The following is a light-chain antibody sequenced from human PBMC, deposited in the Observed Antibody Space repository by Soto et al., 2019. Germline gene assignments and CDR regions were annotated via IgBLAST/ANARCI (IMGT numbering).Light chain of an antibody. CDR2: YDR. V-gene: IGLV3-21*04. Sequence: SYVLTQPPSVSVSPGKTARITCGGNNIGSQSVHWYQQQPGQAPVLVMFYDRVRPSGIPERFYGSNSGNTATLTISRVEAGDEADYYCQVWDTSSDHPGVFGGGSKLTVL. J-gene: IGLJ2*01. CDR1: NIGSQS. CDR3: QVWDTSSDHPGV.